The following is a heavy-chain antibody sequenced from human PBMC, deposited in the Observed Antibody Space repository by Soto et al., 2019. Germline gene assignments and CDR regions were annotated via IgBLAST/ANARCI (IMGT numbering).Heavy chain of an antibody. CDR2: IFYTGNT. J-gene: IGHJ4*01. V-gene: IGHV4-61*01. CDR1: GGSVSSGNYY. Sequence: SETLSLTCTVSGGSVSSGNYYWNWIRQPPGKGLEWIGYIFYTGNTNYNPSLKSRVTISVEMSKNQISLELNSVTAADTAVYYCARGPLEWNYFFHFWGRGTLVTVSS. D-gene: IGHD3-3*01. CDR3: ARGPLEWNYFFHF.